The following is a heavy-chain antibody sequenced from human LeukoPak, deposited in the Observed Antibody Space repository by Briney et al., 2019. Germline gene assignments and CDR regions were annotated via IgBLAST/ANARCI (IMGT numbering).Heavy chain of an antibody. V-gene: IGHV3-23*01. J-gene: IGHJ4*02. CDR3: AKGSYYDSSGTYYFDY. CDR1: GFTFSSYA. Sequence: GGSLRLSCAASGFTFSSYAMNWVRQAPGKGLEWVSAISGNGDNTYYADSVKGRFTISRDNSKNTLYLQMNSLRAEDTALYYCAKGSYYDSSGTYYFDYWGQGTLATVSS. CDR2: ISGNGDNT. D-gene: IGHD3-22*01.